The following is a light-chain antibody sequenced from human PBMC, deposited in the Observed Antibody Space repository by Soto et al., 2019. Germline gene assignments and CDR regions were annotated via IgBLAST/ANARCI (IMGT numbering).Light chain of an antibody. V-gene: IGKV3-15*01. CDR2: GAS. CDR1: QSINNK. J-gene: IGKJ1*01. CDR3: QQYNNWPPNT. Sequence: EIVMTQSPATLSVSPGERATLSCRARQSINNKLAWYQQKPGQAPRLLIYGASTRATGIPARFSGSGSGTEFTLTISSLQSEDFAVYYCQQYNNWPPNTFGQGTKVDIK.